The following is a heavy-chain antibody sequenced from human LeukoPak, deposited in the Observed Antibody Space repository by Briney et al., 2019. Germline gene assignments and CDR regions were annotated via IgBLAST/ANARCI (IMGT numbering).Heavy chain of an antibody. CDR1: GFTFSSYA. Sequence: GRSLRLSCAASGFTFSSYAMHWVRQAPGEGLEWGAVISYDGSNKYYADSVNGRFTISRDNSKNTLYLQMNSLRAEDTAVYYCARGEDIVVVVAAYFDYWGQGTLVTVSS. CDR2: ISYDGSNK. CDR3: ARGEDIVVVVAAYFDY. D-gene: IGHD2-15*01. V-gene: IGHV3-30-3*01. J-gene: IGHJ4*02.